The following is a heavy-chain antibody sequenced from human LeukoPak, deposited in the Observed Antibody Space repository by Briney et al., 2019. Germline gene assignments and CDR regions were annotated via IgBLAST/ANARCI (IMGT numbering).Heavy chain of an antibody. V-gene: IGHV3-23*01. CDR3: AKDKVAGPTSRFDY. J-gene: IGHJ4*02. D-gene: IGHD6-19*01. Sequence: PGGSLRLSCAASGFTFSSYAMSWVRQAPGKGLEWVSAISGSSGSTYYADSVKGRFTISRDNSKNTLYLQMNSLRAEDTAVYYCAKDKVAGPTSRFDYWGQGTLVTVSS. CDR2: ISGSSGST. CDR1: GFTFSSYA.